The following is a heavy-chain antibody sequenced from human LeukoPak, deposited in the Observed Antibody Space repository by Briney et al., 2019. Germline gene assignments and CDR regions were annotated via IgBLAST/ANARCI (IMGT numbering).Heavy chain of an antibody. Sequence: GGSLRLSCAASGFTFSSYAMSWVRQAPGKGLEWVSAISGSGGSTYYADSVKGRFTISRDNSKNTLYLQMNSLRAEDTAVYYCAIGLGYSGYDFLDYWGQGTLVTVSS. J-gene: IGHJ4*02. D-gene: IGHD5-12*01. V-gene: IGHV3-23*01. CDR3: AIGLGYSGYDFLDY. CDR2: ISGSGGST. CDR1: GFTFSSYA.